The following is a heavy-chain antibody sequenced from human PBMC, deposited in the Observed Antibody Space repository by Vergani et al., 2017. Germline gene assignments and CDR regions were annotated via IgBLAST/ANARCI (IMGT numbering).Heavy chain of an antibody. V-gene: IGHV3-13*01. CDR1: GFTFSSYD. D-gene: IGHD3-22*01. J-gene: IGHJ4*02. CDR2: IGTAGDT. Sequence: EVQLVESGGGLVQPGGSLRLSCAASGFTFSSYDMHWVRQATGKGLERVSAIGTAGDTYYPGSVKGRFTISRENATNSLYLQRNSLRAGDTAVYYCARAGEISSGYYDYWGQGTLVTVSS. CDR3: ARAGEISSGYYDY.